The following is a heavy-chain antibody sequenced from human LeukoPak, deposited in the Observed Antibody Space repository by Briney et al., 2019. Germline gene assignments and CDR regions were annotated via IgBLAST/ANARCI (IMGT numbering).Heavy chain of an antibody. CDR1: GFTFSSYW. CDR2: IASDGSST. CDR3: AKVGSQETIEVAGPYFDY. J-gene: IGHJ4*02. Sequence: GGSLRLSCAASGFTFSSYWMNWVRQAPGKGLVWVSRIASDGSSTTYADSVKGRFSISRDNAKNTLYLQMNSLRAEDTAVYYCAKVGSQETIEVAGPYFDYWGQGSLVTVSS. V-gene: IGHV3-74*01. D-gene: IGHD6-19*01.